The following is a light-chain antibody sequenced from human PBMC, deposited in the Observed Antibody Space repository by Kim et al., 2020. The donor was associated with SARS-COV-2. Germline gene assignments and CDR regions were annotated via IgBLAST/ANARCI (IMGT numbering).Light chain of an antibody. V-gene: IGLV4-69*01. CDR3: QTWGTGIWV. CDR2: VNCVGSH. CDR1: SGHSDNA. J-gene: IGLJ3*02. Sequence: ASVKLTCTPSSGHSDNAISWHQQEPGKSPRHLMKVNCVGSHSKGDGIPDRFSGSSSGAERYLTVSSLQSEDEADYYCQTWGTGIWVFGGGTQLTVL.